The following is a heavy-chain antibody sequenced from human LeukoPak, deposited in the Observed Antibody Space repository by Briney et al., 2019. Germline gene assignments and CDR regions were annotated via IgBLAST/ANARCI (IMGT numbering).Heavy chain of an antibody. V-gene: IGHV3-23*01. CDR2: ISGSGRGSTGST. CDR1: GFTFSSYA. J-gene: IGHJ6*04. CDR3: AELGITMIGGV. D-gene: IGHD3-10*02. Sequence: GGSLRLSCAASGFTFSSYAMSWVRQAPGKGLEWVSNISGSGRGSTGSTYYADSVKGRFTISRDNSKNTLYLQMNSLRAEDTAVYYCAELGITMIGGVWGKGTTVTISS.